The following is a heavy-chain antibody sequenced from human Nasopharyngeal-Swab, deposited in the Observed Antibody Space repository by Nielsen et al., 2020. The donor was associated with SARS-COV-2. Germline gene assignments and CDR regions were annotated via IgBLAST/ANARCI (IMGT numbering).Heavy chain of an antibody. D-gene: IGHD6-6*01. CDR3: ARDGGAAHMDV. CDR1: GGSISSGSYY. J-gene: IGHJ6*02. Sequence: SETLSLTCTVSGGSISSGSYYWSWIRQPAGKGLEWIGRIYTSGSTNYNPSLKGRVTISVDTSKNQFSLKLSSVTAADTAVYYCARDGGAAHMDVWGQGTTVTVSS. CDR2: IYTSGST. V-gene: IGHV4-61*02.